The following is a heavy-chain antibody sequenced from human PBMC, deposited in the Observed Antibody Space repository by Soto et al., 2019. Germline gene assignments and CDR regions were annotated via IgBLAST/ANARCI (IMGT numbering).Heavy chain of an antibody. D-gene: IGHD3-22*01. CDR2: ISYDGSNK. Sequence: PGGSLRLSCAASGFTFSSYGMHWVRQAPGKGLEWVAVISYDGSNKYYADSVKGRFTISRDNSKNTLYLQMNSLRAEDTAVYYCAKDGPGPMIVPPDYWGQGTLVTVSS. J-gene: IGHJ4*02. V-gene: IGHV3-30*18. CDR3: AKDGPGPMIVPPDY. CDR1: GFTFSSYG.